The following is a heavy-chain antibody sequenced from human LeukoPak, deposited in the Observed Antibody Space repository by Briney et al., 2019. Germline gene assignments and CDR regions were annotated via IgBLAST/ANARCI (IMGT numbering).Heavy chain of an antibody. D-gene: IGHD6-19*01. J-gene: IGHJ6*04. Sequence: GASVKVSCKASGYTFTGYYLHWVRQAPGQGLEWMGWIHPNSGGTNYAQKLQGRVTMTTDTSTSTAYMELRSLRSDDTAVYYCARVVIAVAGSYYYYYGMDVWGKGTTVTVSS. CDR2: IHPNSGGT. CDR1: GYTFTGYY. CDR3: ARVVIAVAGSYYYYYGMDV. V-gene: IGHV1-2*02.